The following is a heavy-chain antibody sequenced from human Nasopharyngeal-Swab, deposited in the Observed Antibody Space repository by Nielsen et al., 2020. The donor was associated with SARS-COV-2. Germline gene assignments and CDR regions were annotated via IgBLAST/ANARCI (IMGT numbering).Heavy chain of an antibody. CDR2: ISSSSNYI. D-gene: IGHD3-9*01. CDR1: GFTFNMYS. CDR3: ARDLVTYYDILTGYHYFDY. J-gene: IGHJ4*02. V-gene: IGHV3-21*01. Sequence: GESLKISCVTSGFTFNMYSMHWVRQAPGKGLEWVSSISSSSNYIYYGDSVKGRFTISRDNTQKSLYLEMNSLRAEDTAVYYCARDLVTYYDILTGYHYFDYWGQGTLVTVSS.